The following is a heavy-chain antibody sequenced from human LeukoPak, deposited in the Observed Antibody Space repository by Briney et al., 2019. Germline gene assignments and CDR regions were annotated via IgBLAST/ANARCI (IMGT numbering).Heavy chain of an antibody. J-gene: IGHJ6*03. D-gene: IGHD2-8*01. CDR2: ITGTSTYI. CDR1: GFTFSIYS. V-gene: IGHV3-21*01. CDR3: AKDRCSNGIGCLYYYIDV. Sequence: GGSLRLSCAASGFTFSIYSMNWVRQAPGKGLERVSSITGTSTYIYYADSVKGRFTISRDNAKNSLYLQMNSLRAEDTAVYYCAKDRCSNGIGCLYYYIDVWGKGSTVTIYS.